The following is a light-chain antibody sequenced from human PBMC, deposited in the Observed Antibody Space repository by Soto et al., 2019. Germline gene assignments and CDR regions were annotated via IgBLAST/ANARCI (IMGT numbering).Light chain of an antibody. V-gene: IGKV1-5*03. Sequence: DIQMTQSPSTLSASVGDRVTITCRASQSISSWLAWYQQKPEKAPKLLIYKASSLQSGVPSGFSGSGSGTEFTLTISNLKPDDFATYYCQQYSSYSPYTFGQGTKVDIK. CDR1: QSISSW. CDR3: QQYSSYSPYT. J-gene: IGKJ2*01. CDR2: KAS.